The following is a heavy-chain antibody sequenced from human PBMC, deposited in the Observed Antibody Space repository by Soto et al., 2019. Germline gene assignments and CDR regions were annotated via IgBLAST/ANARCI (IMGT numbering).Heavy chain of an antibody. Sequence: SETLSLTCTVSGGSISSSSYCWGRIRQPPGKGLEWIGSIYYSGSTYYNPSLKSRVTISVDTSKNQFSLKLSSVTAADTAVYYCAGYRRTVDYWGQGTLVTVSS. J-gene: IGHJ4*02. CDR2: IYYSGST. CDR1: GGSISSSSYC. CDR3: AGYRRTVDY. V-gene: IGHV4-39*01. D-gene: IGHD2-21*02.